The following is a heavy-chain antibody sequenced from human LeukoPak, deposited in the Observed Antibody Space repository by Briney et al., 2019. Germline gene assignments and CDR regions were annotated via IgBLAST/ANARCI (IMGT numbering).Heavy chain of an antibody. CDR2: MNPNSGNT. Sequence: ASVKVSCTASGYTFTSYDINWVRQATGQGLEWMGWMNPNSGNTGYAQRFQGRVTMTRDTSISTAYMELSSLRSEDTAVYYCARDSSVNAFDMWGQGTMVTVSS. CDR3: ARDSSVNAFDM. V-gene: IGHV1-8*01. D-gene: IGHD6-19*01. J-gene: IGHJ3*02. CDR1: GYTFTSYD.